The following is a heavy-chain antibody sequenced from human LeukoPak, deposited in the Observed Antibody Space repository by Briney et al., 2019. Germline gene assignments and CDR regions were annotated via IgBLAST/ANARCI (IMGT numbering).Heavy chain of an antibody. V-gene: IGHV3-53*01. J-gene: IGHJ4*02. CDR3: ARGYSSPM. Sequence: GGSLRLSCAASGFTVGYNYMTWVRQAPGKGLEWVSAIYDGGGTYYADSVKGRFTMSRDNSKSTLYLQMNSLRAVDTAVYYCARGYSSPMGGQGILVTVSS. D-gene: IGHD6-13*01. CDR2: IYDGGGT. CDR1: GFTVGYNY.